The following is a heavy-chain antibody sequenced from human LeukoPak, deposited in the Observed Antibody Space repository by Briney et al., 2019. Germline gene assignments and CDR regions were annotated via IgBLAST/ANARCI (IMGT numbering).Heavy chain of an antibody. CDR3: ARSGVAAENDFWSGYHTPYVY. D-gene: IGHD3-3*01. Sequence: GASVKVSCKASGYTFTGYYMHWVRQAPGQGLEWMGWINPNSGGTNYAQKFQGRVTMTRDTSISTAYMELSRLRSDDTAVYYCARSGVAAENDFWSGYHTPYVYWGQGTLVTVSS. CDR1: GYTFTGYY. CDR2: INPNSGGT. J-gene: IGHJ4*02. V-gene: IGHV1-2*02.